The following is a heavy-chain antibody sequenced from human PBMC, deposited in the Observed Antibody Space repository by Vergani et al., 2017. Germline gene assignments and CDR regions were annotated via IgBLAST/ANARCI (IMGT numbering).Heavy chain of an antibody. Sequence: QVQLVQSGAEVKKPGSSVKVSCKASGGTFSSYTISWVRQAPGQGLEWMGRIIPILGIANYAQKFQGRVTITADKSTSTAYMELSSLRSEDTAVYYCAGGSGYYSYYFDFWGQGTLVTVSS. CDR2: IIPILGIA. J-gene: IGHJ4*02. V-gene: IGHV1-69*02. D-gene: IGHD3-22*01. CDR1: GGTFSSYT. CDR3: AGGSGYYSYYFDF.